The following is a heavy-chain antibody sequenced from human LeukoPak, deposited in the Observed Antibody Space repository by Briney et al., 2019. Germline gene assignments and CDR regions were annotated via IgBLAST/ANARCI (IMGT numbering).Heavy chain of an antibody. J-gene: IGHJ4*02. D-gene: IGHD1-7*01. CDR3: AKQLNWNYPPFDY. CDR2: IRYDGSNK. CDR1: GFTFSSYG. V-gene: IGHV3-30*02. Sequence: GGSLRLSCGASGFTFSSYGMHWVRQAPGKGLEWVAFIRYDGSNKYYADSVKGRFTISRDNSKNTLYLQMNSLRAEDTAVYYCAKQLNWNYPPFDYWGQGTLVTVSS.